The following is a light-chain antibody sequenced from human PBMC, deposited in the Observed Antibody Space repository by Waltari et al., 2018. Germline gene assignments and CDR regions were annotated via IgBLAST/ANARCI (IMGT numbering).Light chain of an antibody. CDR2: DAS. CDR3: QKYVNLPAT. CDR1: QSVGKY. Sequence: EIVLTQSPGTLSLSPGERATLSCRASQSVGKYLVWYQLKPGQAPRLLIYDASIRATGIPDRFSGSGSGTDFSLTISRLEPEDSAVYYCQKYVNLPATFGQGTKVEI. J-gene: IGKJ1*01. V-gene: IGKV3-20*01.